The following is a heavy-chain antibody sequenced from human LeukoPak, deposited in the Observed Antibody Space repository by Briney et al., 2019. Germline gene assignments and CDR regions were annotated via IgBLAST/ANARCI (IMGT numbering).Heavy chain of an antibody. J-gene: IGHJ4*02. CDR3: ARAAGGSYYFDY. CDR1: GGTFISYA. V-gene: IGHV1-69*13. Sequence: GASVKVSCKASGGTFISYAISWVRQAPGQGLEWMGGIIPIFGTANYAQKFQGRVTITADESTSTAYMELSSLRSEDTAVYYCARAAGGSYYFDYWGQGTLVTVSS. D-gene: IGHD1-26*01. CDR2: IIPIFGTA.